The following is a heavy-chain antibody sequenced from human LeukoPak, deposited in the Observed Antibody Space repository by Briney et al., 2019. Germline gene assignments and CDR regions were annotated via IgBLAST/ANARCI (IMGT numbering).Heavy chain of an antibody. D-gene: IGHD3-10*01. J-gene: IGHJ6*02. CDR1: GFTFSSHR. V-gene: IGHV3-74*01. CDR3: ARDSVVRGVFGMDV. Sequence: PGGSLRLSCAASGFTFSSHRMHWVRQAPGKGLVWVSRINSDGSSTSYADSVKGRFTISRDNAKNTLYLQMNSLRVEDMAVYYCARDSVVRGVFGMDVWGQGTTVTVSS. CDR2: INSDGSST.